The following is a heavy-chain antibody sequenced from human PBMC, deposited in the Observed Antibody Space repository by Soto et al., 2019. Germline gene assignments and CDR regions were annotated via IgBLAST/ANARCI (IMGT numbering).Heavy chain of an antibody. CDR3: AKDPDLVGGGATTFDY. J-gene: IGHJ4*02. V-gene: IGHV3-23*01. D-gene: IGHD1-26*01. Sequence: GGSLRLSCAASGFTFSSYAMSWVRQAPGKGLEWVSAISGSGGSTYYADSVKGRFTISRDNSKNTLYLQMNSLRAEDTAVYYCAKDPDLVGGGATTFDYWGQGTLVTVSS. CDR2: ISGSGGST. CDR1: GFTFSSYA.